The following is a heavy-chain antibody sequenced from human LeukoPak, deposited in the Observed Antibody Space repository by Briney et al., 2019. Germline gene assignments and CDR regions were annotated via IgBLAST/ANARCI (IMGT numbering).Heavy chain of an antibody. CDR3: AKGDTAMVTGYYYMDV. Sequence: GGSLRLSCAASGFTFSSYAMNWVRQAPGKGLEWVSGISGSGGSTYYADSVKGRFTISRDNSKNTLYLQMNSLRAEDTAVYYCAKGDTAMVTGYYYMDVWGKGTTVTISS. J-gene: IGHJ6*03. CDR1: GFTFSSYA. V-gene: IGHV3-23*01. D-gene: IGHD5-18*01. CDR2: ISGSGGST.